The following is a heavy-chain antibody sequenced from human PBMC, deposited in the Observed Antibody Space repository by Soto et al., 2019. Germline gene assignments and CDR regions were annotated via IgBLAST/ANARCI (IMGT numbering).Heavy chain of an antibody. CDR1: GYTFTGYY. J-gene: IGHJ3*02. Sequence: ASVNVSCKASGYTFTGYYMHWVRQAPGQGLEWMGWINPNSGGTNYAQKFQGWVTMTRDTSISTAYMELSRLRSDDTAVYYCARALYRYDILTGSDAFDIWGQGTMVTVSS. CDR2: INPNSGGT. CDR3: ARALYRYDILTGSDAFDI. V-gene: IGHV1-2*04. D-gene: IGHD3-9*01.